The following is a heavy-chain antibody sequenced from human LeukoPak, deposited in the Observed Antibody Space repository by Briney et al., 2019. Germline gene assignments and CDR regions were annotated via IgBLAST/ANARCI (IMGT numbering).Heavy chain of an antibody. V-gene: IGHV4-59*01. CDR2: IYYSGST. Sequence: SETLSLTCTVSGGSISSYYWSWIRQPPGKGLEWIGYIYYSGSTNYNPSLKSRVTISVDTSKNQFSLKLSSVTAADTAVYYCARDFGEGGGFQHWGQGTLVTVSS. CDR3: ARDFGEGGGFQH. D-gene: IGHD3-16*01. CDR1: GGSISSYY. J-gene: IGHJ1*01.